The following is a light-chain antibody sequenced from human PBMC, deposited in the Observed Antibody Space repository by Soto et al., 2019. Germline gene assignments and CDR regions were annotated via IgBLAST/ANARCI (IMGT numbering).Light chain of an antibody. J-gene: IGLJ1*01. Sequence: QSVLTQPASVSGSPGQSITISCTGTSSDVGNYNLVSWYQQHPGKAPKLMIYEGSKRPSGVSNRFSGSKSGNTASLTISGLQAEDEADYYCSSYTSTTTRVFGTGTKVTVL. CDR2: EGS. V-gene: IGLV2-14*02. CDR1: SSDVGNYNL. CDR3: SSYTSTTTRV.